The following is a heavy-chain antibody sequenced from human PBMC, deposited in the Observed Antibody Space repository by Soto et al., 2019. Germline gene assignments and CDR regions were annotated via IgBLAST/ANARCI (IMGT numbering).Heavy chain of an antibody. J-gene: IGHJ5*01. Sequence: GGSLRLSCAAFGFPFSSNSMALVRQTPGKGLEWVSGLSVGGDRTFYLESVKGRFTISSDTSKNVVYLQMNSLRADDTAVYFCAKSHGYADSWCKGGVITVSS. CDR2: LSVGGDRT. V-gene: IGHV3-23*01. CDR3: AKSHGYADS. CDR1: GFPFSSNS. D-gene: IGHD5-12*01.